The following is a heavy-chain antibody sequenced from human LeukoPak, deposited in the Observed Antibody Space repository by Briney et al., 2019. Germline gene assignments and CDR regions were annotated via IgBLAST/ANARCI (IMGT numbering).Heavy chain of an antibody. D-gene: IGHD3-22*01. J-gene: IGHJ4*02. Sequence: GASVKVSCKASGGTFSSYAISWVRQAPGQGLEWMGRIIPIFGTANYAQKFQGRVTITTDESTSTAYMELSSLRAEDTAGYYCARERESGYYDSSGYFDYWGQGTLVTVSS. CDR1: GGTFSSYA. V-gene: IGHV1-69*05. CDR2: IIPIFGTA. CDR3: ARERESGYYDSSGYFDY.